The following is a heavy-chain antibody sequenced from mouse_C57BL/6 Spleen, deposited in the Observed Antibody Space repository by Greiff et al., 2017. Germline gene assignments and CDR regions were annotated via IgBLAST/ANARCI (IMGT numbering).Heavy chain of an antibody. D-gene: IGHD1-1*01. CDR1: GYTFTSYW. CDR3: TGLTTVVATRYFDV. J-gene: IGHJ1*03. CDR2: IYPGNSDT. Sequence: VQLQQSGTVLVRPGASVKMSCKTSGYTFTSYWMHWVKQRPGQGLEWIGAIYPGNSDTSYNQKFKGKAKLTAVTSASTASMQLSSLTNADSADYYCTGLTTVVATRYFDVWGTGTTVTVSS. V-gene: IGHV1-5*01.